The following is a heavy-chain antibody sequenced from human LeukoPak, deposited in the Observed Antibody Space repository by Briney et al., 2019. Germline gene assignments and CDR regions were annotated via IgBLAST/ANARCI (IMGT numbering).Heavy chain of an antibody. V-gene: IGHV3-23*01. Sequence: PGGSLRLSCAASGFTFSSYAMSWVRQAPGKGLEWVSAISGSGGSTYYADSVKGRFTISRDHSKNTLYLQMNSLRAEDTAVYYCAKDRDYGDYYYYGMDVWGKGTTVTVSS. J-gene: IGHJ6*04. CDR3: AKDRDYGDYYYYGMDV. CDR2: ISGSGGST. D-gene: IGHD4-17*01. CDR1: GFTFSSYA.